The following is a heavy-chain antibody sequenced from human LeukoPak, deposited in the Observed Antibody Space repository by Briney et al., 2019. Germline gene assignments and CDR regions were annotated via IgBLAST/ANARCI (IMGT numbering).Heavy chain of an antibody. CDR2: IYTCGST. CDR1: GGSISSYY. V-gene: IGHV4-4*09. J-gene: IGHJ6*03. Sequence: SETLSLTCTVSGGSISSYYWSWIRQPPGKGLEWIGYIYTCGSTNYNPSLKSRVTISVDTSKNQFSLKLSSVTAADTAVYYCARRGIVATISGYYYYMDVWGKGTTVTVSS. CDR3: ARRGIVATISGYYYYMDV. D-gene: IGHD5-12*01.